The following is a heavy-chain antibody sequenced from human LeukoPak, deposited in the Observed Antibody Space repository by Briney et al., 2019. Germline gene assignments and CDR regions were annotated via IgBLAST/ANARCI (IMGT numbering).Heavy chain of an antibody. D-gene: IGHD6-19*01. CDR2: IYYSGST. CDR3: ARDRCSSGWFDH. J-gene: IGHJ5*02. CDR1: GGSISSYY. Sequence: SSETLSLTCTVSGGSISSYYWSWIRQPPGKGLEWIGYIYYSGSTNYNPSLKSRVTISVDTSKNQFSLKLSSVTAADTAVYYCARDRCSSGWFDHWGQGTLVTVSS. V-gene: IGHV4-59*01.